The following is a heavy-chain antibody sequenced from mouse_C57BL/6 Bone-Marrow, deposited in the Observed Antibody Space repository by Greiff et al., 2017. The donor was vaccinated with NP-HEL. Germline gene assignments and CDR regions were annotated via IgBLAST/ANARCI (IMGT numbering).Heavy chain of an antibody. V-gene: IGHV1-19*01. Sequence: VQLQQSGPVLVKPGASVKMSCKASGYTFTDYYMNWVKQSHGKSLEWIGVINPYNGGTSYNQKFKGKATLTVDKSSSTAYMELNSLTSEDSAVYYCARIGWLLYFDYWGQGTTLTVSS. CDR3: ARIGWLLYFDY. D-gene: IGHD2-3*01. J-gene: IGHJ2*01. CDR1: GYTFTDYY. CDR2: INPYNGGT.